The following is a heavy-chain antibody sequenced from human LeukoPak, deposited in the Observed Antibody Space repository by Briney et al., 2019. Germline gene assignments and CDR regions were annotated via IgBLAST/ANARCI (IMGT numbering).Heavy chain of an antibody. V-gene: IGHV3-74*01. D-gene: IGHD2-21*01. CDR3: ATGPYSAFEM. CDR1: GFTFTDFW. Sequence: PGGSLRLSCAASGFTFTDFWMHWFRQAPGGGLVWVSRVKGDEISTLYADSVKGRFTISRDNAKNTLYLQMNSLRADDTALYCCATGPYSAFEMWGQGTMVTVSS. J-gene: IGHJ3*02. CDR2: VKGDEIST.